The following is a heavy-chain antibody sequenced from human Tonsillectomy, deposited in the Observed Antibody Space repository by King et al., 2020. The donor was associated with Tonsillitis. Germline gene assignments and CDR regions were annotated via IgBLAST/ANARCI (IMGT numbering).Heavy chain of an antibody. CDR1: GYSFTSYW. J-gene: IGHJ4*02. CDR3: ARPGYSGYGDVLYFDY. V-gene: IGHV5-51*01. Sequence: VQLVESGAEVKKHGESLKISCKGSGYSFTSYWIGWVRQMPGKGLEWMGIIYPGDSDTRYSPSFQGQVTISADKSISTAYLQWSSLKASDTAMYYCARPGYSGYGDVLYFDYWGQGTLVTVSS. D-gene: IGHD5-12*01. CDR2: IYPGDSDT.